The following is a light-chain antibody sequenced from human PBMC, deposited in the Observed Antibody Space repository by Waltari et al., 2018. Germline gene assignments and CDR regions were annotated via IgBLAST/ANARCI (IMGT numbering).Light chain of an antibody. V-gene: IGKV3-20*01. CDR2: GAS. CDR1: QRVSRP. J-gene: IGKJ1*01. Sequence: TPSCRASQRVSRPLAWYQQKPGQAPRLLIYGASSRATGIPDRFSGSGSGTDFSLTISRLEPDDSAVYFCQHYVSLPATFGQGTKVEIK. CDR3: QHYVSLPAT.